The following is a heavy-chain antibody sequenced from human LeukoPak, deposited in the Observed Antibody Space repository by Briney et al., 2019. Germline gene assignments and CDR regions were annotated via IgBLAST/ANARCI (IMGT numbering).Heavy chain of an antibody. CDR3: VRDFRSADY. Sequence: GGSLRLSCAASGFIFSFYCMHWVRHAPGKGPMWVSRICPDGTGISYADSVKARFTTSRDNAKNTVYLQMNSLREEDTAVYYCVRDFRSADYWGQGTPVTVSS. CDR1: GFIFSFYC. V-gene: IGHV3-74*01. CDR2: ICPDGTGI. J-gene: IGHJ4*02.